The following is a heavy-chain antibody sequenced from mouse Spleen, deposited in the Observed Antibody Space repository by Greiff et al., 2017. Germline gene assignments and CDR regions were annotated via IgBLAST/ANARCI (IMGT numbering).Heavy chain of an antibody. CDR1: GYAFSSSW. CDR3: AHIYYDYHDYFDY. V-gene: IGHV1-82*01. CDR2: IYPGDGDT. D-gene: IGHD2-4*01. Sequence: QVQLQQSGPELVKPGASVKISCKASGYAFSSSWMNWVKQRPGKGLEWIGRIYPGDGDTNYNGKFKGKATLTADKSSSTAYMQLSSLTSEDSAVYFCAHIYYDYHDYFDYWGQSTTLTVAS. J-gene: IGHJ2*01.